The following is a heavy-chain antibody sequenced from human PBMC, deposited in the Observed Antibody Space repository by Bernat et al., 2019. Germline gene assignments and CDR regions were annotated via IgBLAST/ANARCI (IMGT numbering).Heavy chain of an antibody. CDR1: GFTFSSYA. J-gene: IGHJ4*02. D-gene: IGHD3-3*01. Sequence: VQLVESGGGVVRPGGSLRLSFAASGFTFSSYAMHWVRQAPGKGLEWVAVISYDGSNKYYADSVKGRFTISRDNSKNTLYLQMNSLRAEDTAVYYCARELRFLEWSYFDYWGQGTLVTVSS. CDR3: ARELRFLEWSYFDY. V-gene: IGHV3-30-3*01. CDR2: ISYDGSNK.